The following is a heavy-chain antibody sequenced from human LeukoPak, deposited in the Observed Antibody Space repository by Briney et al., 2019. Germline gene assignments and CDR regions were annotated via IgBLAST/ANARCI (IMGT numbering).Heavy chain of an antibody. CDR3: ARAIYASEPNFDS. CDR1: GGSINSYY. V-gene: IGHV4-59*01. Sequence: SETLSLTCIVSGGSINSYYWSWIRQPPGKGLEWIGYIYYSGSTNYNPSLKSRVTISLDTSKNQFSLKLSSVTAADTAVYYCARAIYASEPNFDSWGQGTLVTVSS. D-gene: IGHD3-10*01. J-gene: IGHJ5*01. CDR2: IYYSGST.